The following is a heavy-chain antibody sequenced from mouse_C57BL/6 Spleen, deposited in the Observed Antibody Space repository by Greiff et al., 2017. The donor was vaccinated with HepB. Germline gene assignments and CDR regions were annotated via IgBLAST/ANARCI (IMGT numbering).Heavy chain of an antibody. D-gene: IGHD2-3*01. J-gene: IGHJ4*01. CDR1: GYAFSSSW. CDR2: IYPGDGDT. V-gene: IGHV1-82*01. Sequence: VQLQQSGPELVKPGASVKISCKASGYAFSSSWLNWVKQRPGKGLEWIGRIYPGDGDTNYNGKFKGKATLTADKSSSTAYMQLSSLTSEDSAVYFCATYDGYAMDDWGQGTSVTVSS. CDR3: ATYDGYAMDD.